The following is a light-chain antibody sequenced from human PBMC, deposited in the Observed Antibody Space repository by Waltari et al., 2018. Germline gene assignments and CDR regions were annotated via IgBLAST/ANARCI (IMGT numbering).Light chain of an antibody. CDR3: HSYERGNWV. Sequence: NFMLTQPHSVSESPGKTVTISCARSRGSIASNYVQWYQQRPGSAPTTVIYEHDQTPSGVPDRFSGSKDGSSNSAALTIPGLRTEDEADYYCHSYERGNWVFGGGTKLTVL. V-gene: IGLV6-57*04. CDR2: EHD. J-gene: IGLJ3*02. CDR1: RGSIASNY.